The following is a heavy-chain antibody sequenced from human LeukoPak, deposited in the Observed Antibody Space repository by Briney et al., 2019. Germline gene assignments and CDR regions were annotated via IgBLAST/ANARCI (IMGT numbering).Heavy chain of an antibody. D-gene: IGHD3-22*01. V-gene: IGHV1-18*01. J-gene: IGHJ4*02. CDR1: GYTFSSYG. Sequence: ASVTVSCKASGYTFSSYGISWVRQAPGQGREGMGWISAYNGNTKYTQKLQGRVTMTTATSTSTAYMDLRSLRSDDTAVYYCARIIQAYYDSSGYLDYWGQGTLVTVSS. CDR2: ISAYNGNT. CDR3: ARIIQAYYDSSGYLDY.